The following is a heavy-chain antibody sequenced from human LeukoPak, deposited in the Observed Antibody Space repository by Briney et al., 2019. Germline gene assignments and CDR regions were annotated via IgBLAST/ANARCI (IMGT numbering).Heavy chain of an antibody. D-gene: IGHD6-19*01. Sequence: GGSLRLSCAASGFTFGIYAMTWVRQAPGKGLEWVSVISGSGETTYYADSVKAQFTISRDNSKNTLYLQMSSLTAEDTAVYYCAREGVAGSGWYFDLWGRGTLVTVSS. V-gene: IGHV3-23*01. J-gene: IGHJ2*01. CDR1: GFTFGIYA. CDR3: AREGVAGSGWYFDL. CDR2: ISGSGETT.